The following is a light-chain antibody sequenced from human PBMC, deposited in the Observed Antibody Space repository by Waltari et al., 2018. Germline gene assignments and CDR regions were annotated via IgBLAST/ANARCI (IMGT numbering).Light chain of an antibody. CDR3: HHYGSSPPIT. CDR2: DAS. CDR1: QSVSSD. V-gene: IGKV3-15*01. Sequence: EIVMTQSPVTLSVSLGERATLSCRASQSVSSDLAWYQQKPGQAPRLLIYDASTRAAGLAARFSASGSGTEFTLTISRLEPEDFAVYYCHHYGSSPPITFGGGTKVEIK. J-gene: IGKJ4*01.